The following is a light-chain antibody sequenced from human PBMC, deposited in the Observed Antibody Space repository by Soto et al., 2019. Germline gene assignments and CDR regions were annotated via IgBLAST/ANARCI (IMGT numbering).Light chain of an antibody. CDR1: RSSIGNNY. CDR3: ATWDSCLIAVV. CDR2: DNS. J-gene: IGLJ2*01. Sequence: QSVLTQPPSVSAAPGQKVTISCSGTRSSIGNNYVSWYQKVPGTGPKLLIYDNSKRPSGIPDRFSGSQSGTSATLGITGLQTGDEADYYCATWDSCLIAVVFGGGTKLTVL. V-gene: IGLV1-51*01.